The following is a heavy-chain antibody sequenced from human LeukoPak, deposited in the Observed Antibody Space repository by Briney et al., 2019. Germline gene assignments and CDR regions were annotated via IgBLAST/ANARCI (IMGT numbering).Heavy chain of an antibody. CDR2: IHKSGST. CDR3: ASVGELAIEY. D-gene: IGHD3-10*01. V-gene: IGHV4-61*01. CDR1: GVSVTSDSFY. J-gene: IGHJ4*02. Sequence: SETLSLTCSGSGVSVTSDSFYLSWFRQPPGKGLELLAYIHKSGSTIHNPSLYRLVTMSGHSSKNQFSLILKSVTPADTAVYYCASVGELAIEYWGKGTVVTVSS.